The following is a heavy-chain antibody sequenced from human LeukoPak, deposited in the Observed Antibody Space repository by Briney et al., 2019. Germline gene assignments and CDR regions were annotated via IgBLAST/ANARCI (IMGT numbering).Heavy chain of an antibody. CDR1: GYTFTGYY. J-gene: IGHJ6*03. Sequence: GASVKVSCKASGYTFTGYYMHWVRQAPGQGLEWMGWINPNSGGTNYAQKFQGRVTMTRDTSISTAYMELSRLRSDDTAVYYCALTYDSSGYIMDVWGKGTTVTISS. D-gene: IGHD3-22*01. CDR3: ALTYDSSGYIMDV. CDR2: INPNSGGT. V-gene: IGHV1-2*02.